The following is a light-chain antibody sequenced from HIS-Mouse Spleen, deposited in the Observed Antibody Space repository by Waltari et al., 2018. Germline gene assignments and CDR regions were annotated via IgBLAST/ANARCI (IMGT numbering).Light chain of an antibody. V-gene: IGKV1-8*01. Sequence: AIRMTQSPSSLSASTGDRVTIPCRASQGISSYLAWYQQKPGKAPNLLIYAASTLQSGVPSRFSGSGSGTDFTLTISCLQSEDFATYYCQQYYSYPYTFGQGTKLEIK. CDR2: AAS. J-gene: IGKJ2*01. CDR1: QGISSY. CDR3: QQYYSYPYT.